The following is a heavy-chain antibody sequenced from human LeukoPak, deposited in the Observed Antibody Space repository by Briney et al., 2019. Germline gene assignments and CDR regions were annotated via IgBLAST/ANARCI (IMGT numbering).Heavy chain of an antibody. Sequence: PGGSLRLSCAASGFTFSSYAMSWVRQAPGKGLEWVAVIWYDGSNKYYADSVKGRFTISRDNSKNTLYLQMNSLRAEDTAVYYCARDRVGALDYWGQGTLVTVSS. J-gene: IGHJ4*02. CDR2: IWYDGSNK. CDR3: ARDRVGALDY. D-gene: IGHD1-26*01. CDR1: GFTFSSYA. V-gene: IGHV3-33*08.